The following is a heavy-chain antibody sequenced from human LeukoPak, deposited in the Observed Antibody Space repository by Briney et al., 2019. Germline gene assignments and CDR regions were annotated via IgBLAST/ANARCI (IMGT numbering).Heavy chain of an antibody. D-gene: IGHD5-24*01. CDR2: IKQDGSEK. V-gene: IGHV3-7*03. J-gene: IGHJ3*02. CDR3: VREGTGDGNTPTMGAFDT. CDR1: GFTLSTYW. Sequence: PGGSLRLSCAASGFTLSTYWMNWVRQAPGKGLEWVANIKQDGSEKYYVDSVKGRFITSRDNARNSLSLQMNSLRADDTAVYYCVREGTGDGNTPTMGAFDTWGQGTMVTVSS.